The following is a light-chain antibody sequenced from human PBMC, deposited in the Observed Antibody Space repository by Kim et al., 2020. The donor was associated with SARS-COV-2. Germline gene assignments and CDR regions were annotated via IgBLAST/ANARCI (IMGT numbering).Light chain of an antibody. V-gene: IGKV1-5*03. CDR1: QSISTW. CDR3: QQYNSYPWT. J-gene: IGKJ1*01. Sequence: DIQMTQSPSTLSASVGDRVTITCRASQSISTWLAWYRQKPGKAPKLLIYKTSSLQSGVPSRFSGSGSGTEFTLTVSSLQPDDLATYYCQQYNSYPWTFGQGTKVDIK. CDR2: KTS.